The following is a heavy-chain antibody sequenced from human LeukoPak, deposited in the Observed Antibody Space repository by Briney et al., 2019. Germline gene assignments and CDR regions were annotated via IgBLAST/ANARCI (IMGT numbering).Heavy chain of an antibody. CDR3: ARVGGRLRVFQH. V-gene: IGHV4-34*01. Sequence: SETLSLTCAVYGGSFSGYYWSWIRQPPGKGLEWIGEINHSGSTNYNPSLKSRVTISVDTSKNQSSLKLSSVTAADTAVYYCARVGGRLRVFQHWGQGTLVTVSS. CDR1: GGSFSGYY. D-gene: IGHD4-17*01. CDR2: INHSGST. J-gene: IGHJ1*01.